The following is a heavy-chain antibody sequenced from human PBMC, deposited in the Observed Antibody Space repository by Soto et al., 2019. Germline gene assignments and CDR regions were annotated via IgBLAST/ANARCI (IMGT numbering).Heavy chain of an antibody. CDR3: ARDRGAYYDFWSGSYDYYYYGMDV. Sequence: SETLSLTCTVSGGSVSSGSYYWSWIRQPPGKGLEWIGYIYYSGSTNYNPSLKSRVTISVDTSKNQFSLKLSSVTAADTAVYYCARDRGAYYDFWSGSYDYYYYGMDVWGQGTTVTVSS. CDR1: GGSVSSGSYY. D-gene: IGHD3-3*01. V-gene: IGHV4-61*01. J-gene: IGHJ6*02. CDR2: IYYSGST.